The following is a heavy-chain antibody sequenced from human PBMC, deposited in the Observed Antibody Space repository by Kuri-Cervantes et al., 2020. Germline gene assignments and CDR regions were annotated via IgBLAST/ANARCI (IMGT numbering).Heavy chain of an antibody. D-gene: IGHD1-7*01. J-gene: IGHJ6*02. CDR1: GFTFSSYG. Sequence: GESLKISCAASGFTFSSYGMHWVRQAPGKGLEWVAVISYDGSNKYYADSVKGRFTISRDNSKNTLYLQMNSLRAEDTAVYYCARAPYNWNYAYGMDVWGQGTTVTVSS. CDR3: ARAPYNWNYAYGMDV. CDR2: ISYDGSNK. V-gene: IGHV3-30*03.